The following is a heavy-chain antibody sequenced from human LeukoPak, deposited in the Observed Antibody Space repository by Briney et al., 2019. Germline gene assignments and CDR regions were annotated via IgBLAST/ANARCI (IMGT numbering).Heavy chain of an antibody. D-gene: IGHD5/OR15-5a*01. V-gene: IGHV3-23*01. J-gene: IGHJ4*02. CDR1: GFTLSNYP. Sequence: GGPLRLSCAASGFTLSNYPMMWIRQAPGKGLEWVSGISGIGDNTKYADSVKGRFTISRDNSRSTLYLQLNSLKVEDAAVDFCGSVRLIWGLGTRVTVSS. CDR2: ISGIGDNT. CDR3: GSVRLI.